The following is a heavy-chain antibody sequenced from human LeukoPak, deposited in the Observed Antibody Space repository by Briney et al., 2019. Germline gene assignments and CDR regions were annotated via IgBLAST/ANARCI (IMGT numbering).Heavy chain of an antibody. V-gene: IGHV4-34*01. CDR1: GGSFSGHY. Sequence: SETLSLTCAVYGGSFSGHYWSWIRQPPGKGLEWIGEINHSGSTNYNPSLESRVTISVDTSKNHFSLKLSSVTAADTAVYYCASGQYYNLWSGYYVDWGQGTLVTVSA. D-gene: IGHD3-3*01. J-gene: IGHJ4*02. CDR2: INHSGST. CDR3: ASGQYYNLWSGYYVD.